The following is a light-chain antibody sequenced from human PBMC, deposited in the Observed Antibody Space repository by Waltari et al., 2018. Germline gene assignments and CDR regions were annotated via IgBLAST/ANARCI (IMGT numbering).Light chain of an antibody. CDR1: QSVSSN. Sequence: EIVMTQSPATLSVSPGERATLSCRASQSVSSNLAWYQQKPGQAPRILIYGASTRATGSPARFSGSGSVTEFTLTISILQSEDFAVYYCQQYNNWPLFGPGTKVDIK. V-gene: IGKV3-15*01. J-gene: IGKJ3*01. CDR2: GAS. CDR3: QQYNNWPL.